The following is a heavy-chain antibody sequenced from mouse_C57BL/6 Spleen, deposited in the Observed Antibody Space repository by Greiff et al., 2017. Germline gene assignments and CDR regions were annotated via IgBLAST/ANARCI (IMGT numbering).Heavy chain of an antibody. CDR2: INPGSGGT. CDR1: GYAFTNYL. J-gene: IGHJ3*01. Sequence: QVQLKESGAELVRPGTSVKVSCKASGYAFTNYLIEWVKQRPGQGLEWIGVINPGSGGTNYTEKFKGKATLTADKSSSTAYMQLSGLTSEDSAVYFCARGEDDYDLFAYWGQGTLVTVSA. D-gene: IGHD2-4*01. V-gene: IGHV1-54*01. CDR3: ARGEDDYDLFAY.